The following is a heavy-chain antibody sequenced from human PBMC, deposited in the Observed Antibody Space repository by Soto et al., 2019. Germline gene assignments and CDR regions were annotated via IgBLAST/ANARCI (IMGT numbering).Heavy chain of an antibody. Sequence: QVHLVQSGAELKKPGSSVKVSCEASGGSFTSYSFTWVRQAPGQGLEWMGRIIPIQGKANYALKFQDRVTITADRSTRTVYMELTSLRPEDTAVYICAKSLLFVDHGYMDVWGKGTTVTVSS. J-gene: IGHJ6*03. V-gene: IGHV1-69*02. CDR2: IIPIQGKA. D-gene: IGHD2-21*01. CDR3: AKSLLFVDHGYMDV. CDR1: GGSFTSYS.